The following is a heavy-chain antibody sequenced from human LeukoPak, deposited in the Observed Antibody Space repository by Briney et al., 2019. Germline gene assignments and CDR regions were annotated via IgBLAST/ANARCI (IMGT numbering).Heavy chain of an antibody. CDR2: ISTSKGNT. D-gene: IGHD6-19*01. J-gene: IGHJ3*01. Sequence: GASVKVSCKASGGTFSSYAISWVRQAPGQGLEWMGWISTSKGNTIYAQKFQDRVIMTRDTSTSTAYMELRRLRSDDTAVYYCARDKQYVFDVWGQGTRVTVSP. CDR1: GGTFSSYA. V-gene: IGHV1-18*01. CDR3: ARDKQYVFDV.